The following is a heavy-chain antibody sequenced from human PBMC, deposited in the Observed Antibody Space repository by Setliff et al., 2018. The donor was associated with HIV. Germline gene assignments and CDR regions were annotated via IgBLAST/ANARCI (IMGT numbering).Heavy chain of an antibody. J-gene: IGHJ5*02. CDR2: INPKSDGT. V-gene: IGHV1-2*02. CDR3: ATHPPYRSAWYMRS. D-gene: IGHD6-19*01. CDR1: GYSFTDYY. Sequence: GASVKVSCKASGYSFTDYYIHWVRQAPGQGLEWMGWINPKSDGTNYAQKFQGRLTMTRDTSTNTVYMELSSLRSEDTAVYYCATHPPYRSAWYMRSWGQGTLVTVSS.